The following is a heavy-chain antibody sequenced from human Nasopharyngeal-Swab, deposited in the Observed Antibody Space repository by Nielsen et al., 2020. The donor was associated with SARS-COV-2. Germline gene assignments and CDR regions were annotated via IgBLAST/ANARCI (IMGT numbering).Heavy chain of an antibody. J-gene: IGHJ4*02. Sequence: GESLKISCAASGFTFSSYAMSWVRQAPGKGLEWVSAISGSGGSTYYADSVKGRFTISRDNSKNTLYLQMNSLRAEDTAVYYCARDRGYCTSGRCYTVLDYWGQGTLVTVSS. V-gene: IGHV3-23*01. D-gene: IGHD2-15*01. CDR3: ARDRGYCTSGRCYTVLDY. CDR1: GFTFSSYA. CDR2: ISGSGGST.